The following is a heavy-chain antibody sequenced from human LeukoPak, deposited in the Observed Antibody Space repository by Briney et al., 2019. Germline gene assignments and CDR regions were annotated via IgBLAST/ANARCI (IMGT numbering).Heavy chain of an antibody. J-gene: IGHJ6*02. CDR3: ARDSDGDYVYYGMDV. D-gene: IGHD4-17*01. V-gene: IGHV3-21*04. Sequence: PGGSLRLSCTASGFTFSSYAMTWVRQAPGKGLEWVSSISSGSSNIHYADSVKGRFTISRDNAKNSLYLQMNSLRAEDTAVYYCARDSDGDYVYYGMDVWGQGTTVTVSS. CDR2: ISSGSSNI. CDR1: GFTFSSYA.